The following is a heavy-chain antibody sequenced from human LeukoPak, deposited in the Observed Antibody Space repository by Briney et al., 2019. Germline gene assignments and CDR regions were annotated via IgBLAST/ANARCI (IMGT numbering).Heavy chain of an antibody. CDR3: AKGRDGYNYRDAFDI. J-gene: IGHJ3*02. CDR2: ISWDGGST. V-gene: IGHV3-43D*03. D-gene: IGHD5-24*01. Sequence: TGGSLRLSCAASGFTFDDYAMHWVRQAPGKGLEWVSLISWDGGSTYYADSVKGRFTISRDNSKNSLYLQMNSLRAEDTALYYCAKGRDGYNYRDAFDIWGQGTMVTVSS. CDR1: GFTFDDYA.